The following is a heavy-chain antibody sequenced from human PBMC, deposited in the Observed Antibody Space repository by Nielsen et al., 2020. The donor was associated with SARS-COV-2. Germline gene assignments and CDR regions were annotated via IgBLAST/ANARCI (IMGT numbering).Heavy chain of an antibody. CDR3: ARDRGLGREGATYYYYAMDV. J-gene: IGHJ6*02. CDR2: IYCSGST. D-gene: IGHD1-26*01. Sequence: WIRQPPGKGLEWIGYIYCSGSTYYNPSLKSRVTISVETSKSQFSLKLSSVTAADTAVYYCARDRGLGREGATYYYYAMDVWGQGTTVTVSS. V-gene: IGHV4-30-4*01.